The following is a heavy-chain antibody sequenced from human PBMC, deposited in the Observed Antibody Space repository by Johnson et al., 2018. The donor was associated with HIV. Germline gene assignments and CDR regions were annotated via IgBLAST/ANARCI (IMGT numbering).Heavy chain of an antibody. J-gene: IGHJ3*02. V-gene: IGHV3-30*19. Sequence: VQLVESGGGVVQPGGSLRLSCAASGFTFSSYGMHCVRQAPGKGLEWVAVISYDGSNKYYADSVRGRFTISRDNSKNTLYLQMNSLRAEDTALYYCAKTCNAGYSGGSGGFDIWGQGTMVTVSS. CDR2: ISYDGSNK. CDR1: GFTFSSYG. CDR3: AKTCNAGYSGGSGGFDI. D-gene: IGHD6-25*01.